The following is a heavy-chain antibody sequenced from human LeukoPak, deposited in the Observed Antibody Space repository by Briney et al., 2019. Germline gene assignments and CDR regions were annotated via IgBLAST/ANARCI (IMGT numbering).Heavy chain of an antibody. CDR1: GYSITSYW. J-gene: IGHJ4*02. CDR3: ARQTRRYYDSSGSHFDY. CDR2: IYPGDSDT. D-gene: IGHD3-22*01. Sequence: GESLKISCKGSGYSITSYWLGWVRQMPGKGLEWMGIIYPGDSDTRYSPSFQGQVTISADKSISTAYLQWSSLKASDTAMYYCARQTRRYYDSSGSHFDYWGQGTLGTVSS. V-gene: IGHV5-51*01.